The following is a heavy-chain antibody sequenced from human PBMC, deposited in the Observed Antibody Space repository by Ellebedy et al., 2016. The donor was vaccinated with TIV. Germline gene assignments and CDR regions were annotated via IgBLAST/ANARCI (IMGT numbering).Heavy chain of an antibody. CDR2: IYYSGNT. J-gene: IGHJ6*02. CDR3: AKENYGMDV. Sequence: MPSETLSLTCIVSGGSISSSSYYWGWIRQPPGKGLEWIGSIYYSGNTYYNPSLESRLTISADMSKNQFSLNLNSVSAADTAVYYCAKENYGMDVWGQGTTVIVSS. CDR1: GGSISSSSYY. V-gene: IGHV4-39*07.